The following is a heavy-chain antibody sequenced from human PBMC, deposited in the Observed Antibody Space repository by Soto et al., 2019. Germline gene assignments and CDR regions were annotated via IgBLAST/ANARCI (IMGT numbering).Heavy chain of an antibody. CDR3: ARDIAVGGWFDP. J-gene: IGHJ5*02. D-gene: IGHD6-19*01. CDR1: GYTFTSYA. Sequence: GASVKVSCKASGYTFTSYAMHWVRQAPGQRLEWMGWINAGNGNTKYSQKFQGRVTITRDTSASTAYMELSSLRSEDTAVYYCARDIAVGGWFDPWGQGTLVTVSS. V-gene: IGHV1-3*01. CDR2: INAGNGNT.